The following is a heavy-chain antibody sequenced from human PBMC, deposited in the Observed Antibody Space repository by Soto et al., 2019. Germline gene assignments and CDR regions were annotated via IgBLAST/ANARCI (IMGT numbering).Heavy chain of an antibody. D-gene: IGHD5-12*01. Sequence: QVHLVQSGAEVKKPGASVKISCKASGYTFTSYGIHWVRQVPGQRLEWMGWINTEYGNTEYSQKFQGRVSITRHTLASTAYIDLSSLRSEDTAVYYCARDKRMVRNIVATAYPPDAFDIWGQGTMLTVSS. CDR1: GYTFTSYG. CDR2: INTEYGNT. CDR3: ARDKRMVRNIVATAYPPDAFDI. V-gene: IGHV1-3*04. J-gene: IGHJ3*02.